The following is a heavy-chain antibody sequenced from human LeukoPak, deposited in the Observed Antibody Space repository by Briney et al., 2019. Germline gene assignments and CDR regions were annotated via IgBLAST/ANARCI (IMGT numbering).Heavy chain of an antibody. CDR3: ARAFVGATKTLGY. J-gene: IGHJ4*02. Sequence: GASVKVSCKASGYTFTGYYMHWVRQAPGQGLEWMGWINPNSGGTNYAQKFQGRVTMTRDTSISTAYMELSRLRSDDTAVYYCARAFVGATKTLGYWGREPWSPSPQ. D-gene: IGHD1-26*01. CDR1: GYTFTGYY. CDR2: INPNSGGT. V-gene: IGHV1-2*02.